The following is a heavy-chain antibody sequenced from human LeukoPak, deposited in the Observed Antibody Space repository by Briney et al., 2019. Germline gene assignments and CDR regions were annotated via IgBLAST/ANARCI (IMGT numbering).Heavy chain of an antibody. D-gene: IGHD4-17*01. J-gene: IGHJ4*02. CDR2: IGGSGTST. Sequence: GGSLRLSCAASGFTFSSYAMSWVRQAPGKGLEWVSAIGGSGTSTYYADSVKGRFTISRDNSKNTLYPQMNSLRVEDTAVYFCAKALDRFGDYISWGQGTLVTVSS. V-gene: IGHV3-23*01. CDR3: AKALDRFGDYIS. CDR1: GFTFSSYA.